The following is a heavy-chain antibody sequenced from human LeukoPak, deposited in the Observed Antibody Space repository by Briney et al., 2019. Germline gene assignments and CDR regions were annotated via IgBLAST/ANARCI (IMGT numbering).Heavy chain of an antibody. CDR3: AREYYYSSGNYYNRIDY. D-gene: IGHD3-10*01. V-gene: IGHV1-2*02. CDR1: GYSFTGYY. Sequence: ASVKVSCKASGYSFTGYYMHWVRQAPGQGLEWMGWINPNSGGTNYAQKFQGRVTMTRDTSISTASLELSRLRSDDTAVYYCAREYYYSSGNYYNRIDYWGQGTLVTVSS. CDR2: INPNSGGT. J-gene: IGHJ4*02.